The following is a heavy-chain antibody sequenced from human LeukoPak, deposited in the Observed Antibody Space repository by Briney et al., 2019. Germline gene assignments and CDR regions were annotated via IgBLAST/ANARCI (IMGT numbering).Heavy chain of an antibody. CDR3: ARGGKLMISMVRGVLASRDGLDT. J-gene: IGHJ3*02. V-gene: IGHV1-2*02. CDR1: GYTFTGYY. CDR2: INPNSGGT. D-gene: IGHD3-10*01. Sequence: EASVKVSCKASGYTFTGYYMEWVRQAPGQGLEWMGWINPNSGGTKYEQKFQGRVTMTRDTSISTAYMELSRLRFDDTAMYYCARGGKLMISMVRGVLASRDGLDTWGRGTMVTVSS.